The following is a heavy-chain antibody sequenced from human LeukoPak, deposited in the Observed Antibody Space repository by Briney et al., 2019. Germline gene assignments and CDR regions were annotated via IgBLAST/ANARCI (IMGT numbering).Heavy chain of an antibody. CDR1: GYTFTSYD. V-gene: IGHV1-8*01. J-gene: IGHJ3*02. Sequence: ASVKVSCKASGYTFTSYDINWVRQATGQGLEWMGWMNPNSGNTGYAQKFQGRVTMTRNTSISTAYMELSSLRSEDTAVYYCAKDHPPAGYSSNDDAFDIWGQGTMVTVSS. D-gene: IGHD6-13*01. CDR3: AKDHPPAGYSSNDDAFDI. CDR2: MNPNSGNT.